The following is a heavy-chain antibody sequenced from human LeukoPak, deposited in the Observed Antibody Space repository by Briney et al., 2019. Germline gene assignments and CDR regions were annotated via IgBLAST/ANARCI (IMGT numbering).Heavy chain of an antibody. CDR3: ARDHYGANDY. J-gene: IGHJ4*02. D-gene: IGHD4-17*01. V-gene: IGHV4-59*01. Sequence: PSETLSLTCTVSGGSISSYYWSWIRQPPGKGLEWIGYIYYSGSTNYNPSLKSRVTISVDTSKNQFSLKLSSVTAADTAVYYCARDHYGANDYWGQGTLVTVSS. CDR1: GGSISSYY. CDR2: IYYSGST.